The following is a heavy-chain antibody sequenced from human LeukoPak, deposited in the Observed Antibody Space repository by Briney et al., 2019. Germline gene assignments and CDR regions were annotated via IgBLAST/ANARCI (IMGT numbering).Heavy chain of an antibody. CDR1: GYTFTSYY. D-gene: IGHD6-13*01. V-gene: IGHV1-46*01. CDR3: AKSLISSSFPEDAFDI. CDR2: INPSGGST. J-gene: IGHJ3*02. Sequence: ASVKVSCKASGYTFTSYYMHWVRQAPGQGLEWMGIINPSGGSTSYAQKFQGRVTMTRDMSTSTVYMELSSLRSEDTAVYYCAKSLISSSFPEDAFDIWGQGTMVTVSS.